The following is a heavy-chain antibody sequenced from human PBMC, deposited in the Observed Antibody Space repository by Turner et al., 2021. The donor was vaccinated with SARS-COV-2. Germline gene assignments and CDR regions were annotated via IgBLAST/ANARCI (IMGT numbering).Heavy chain of an antibody. D-gene: IGHD3-10*01. CDR2: IYYSEST. Sequence: QLQLQESGPGLVKPSETLSLTCTVSGGSISSSNYYWGWIRQPPGKGREWIGSIYYSESTYYNPSLKSRVTISVDTSKIQFSLKLSSVTAADTAVYYCARLLNPGSYYYYYYGMDVWVQGTTVTVSS. V-gene: IGHV4-39*01. CDR3: ARLLNPGSYYYYYYGMDV. CDR1: GGSISSSNYY. J-gene: IGHJ6*02.